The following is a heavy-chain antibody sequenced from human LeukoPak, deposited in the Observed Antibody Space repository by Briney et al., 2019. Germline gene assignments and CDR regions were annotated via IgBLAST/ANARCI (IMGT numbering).Heavy chain of an antibody. Sequence: GRSLRLSCAASGFTFSTYAMHWVRQAPGKGLEWVAAISYDGSNKNYADSVKGRFTISRDNSKNTLYLQMNSLRAEDTAVYYCARGVRIAAAGYIDYWGQGTLVTVSS. J-gene: IGHJ4*02. CDR2: ISYDGSNK. D-gene: IGHD6-13*01. V-gene: IGHV3-30*04. CDR1: GFTFSTYA. CDR3: ARGVRIAAAGYIDY.